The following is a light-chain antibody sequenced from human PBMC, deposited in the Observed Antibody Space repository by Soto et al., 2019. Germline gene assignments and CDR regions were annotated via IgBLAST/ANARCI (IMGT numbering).Light chain of an antibody. CDR2: DVS. V-gene: IGLV2-11*01. Sequence: QSALTQPRSVSGSPGQSVTISCTGTSSDVGSYNYVSWYQQHPGKAPKLMIYDVSKRPSGVPDRFSGYKSGNTASLTISGLKAEDEADYYCCSYAGSYTLIFGGGTKLTVL. CDR1: SSDVGSYNY. CDR3: CSYAGSYTLI. J-gene: IGLJ2*01.